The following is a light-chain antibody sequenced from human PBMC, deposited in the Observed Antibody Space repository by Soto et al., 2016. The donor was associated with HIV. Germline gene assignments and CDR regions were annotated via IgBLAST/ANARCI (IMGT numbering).Light chain of an antibody. CDR1: NIGGNF. V-gene: IGLV3-21*03. J-gene: IGLJ1*01. Sequence: SYELTQPPSVSVAPGKTAKITCGGNNIGGNFIHWYQQKPGQAPILVVYDDTARPSGIPERFSGSRSGTTITLTISGVQAEDEADYYCQSADTSGTYVFGTGTKVTVL. CDR2: DDT. CDR3: QSADTSGTYV.